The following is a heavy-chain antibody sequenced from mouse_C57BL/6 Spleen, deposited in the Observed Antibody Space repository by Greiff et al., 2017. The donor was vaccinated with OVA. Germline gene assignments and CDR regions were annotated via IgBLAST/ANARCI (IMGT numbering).Heavy chain of an antibody. D-gene: IGHD2-5*01. CDR3: ARSYSNYEGKNWFAY. J-gene: IGHJ3*01. V-gene: IGHV1-72*01. Sequence: QVQLQQSGAELVKPGASVKLSCKASGYTFTSYWMHWVKQRPGRGLEWIGRIDPNSGGTKYNEKFKSKATLTVDKPSSTAYMQLSSLTSEDSAVYYCARSYSNYEGKNWFAYWGQGTLVTVSA. CDR2: IDPNSGGT. CDR1: GYTFTSYW.